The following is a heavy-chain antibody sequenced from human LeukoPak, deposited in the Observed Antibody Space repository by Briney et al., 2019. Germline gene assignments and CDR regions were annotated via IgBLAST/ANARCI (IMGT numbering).Heavy chain of an antibody. CDR2: ISPSGDTP. CDR3: AKDSGSIHFMD. J-gene: IGHJ4*02. CDR1: RFTFSSYA. V-gene: IGHV3-23*01. D-gene: IGHD3-10*01. Sequence: GGSLRLSCAASRFTFSSYAMSWVRQAPGKGLEWVSGISPSGDTPWYTDSVKGRFTISRDNSKNTVYLQMNSLRAEDTALYYCAKDSGSIHFMDWGQGILVTVSS.